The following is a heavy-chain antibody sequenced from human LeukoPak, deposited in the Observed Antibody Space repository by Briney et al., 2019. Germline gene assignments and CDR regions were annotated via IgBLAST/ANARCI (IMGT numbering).Heavy chain of an antibody. CDR2: IIPIFGTA. D-gene: IGHD1-7*01. Sequence: ASVKVSCKASGYTFTSYAISWVRQAPGQGLEWMGGIIPIFGTANYAQKFQGRVTITTDESTSTAYMELSSLRSEDTAVYYCARKSRPYLRYNWNYGDAFDIWGQGTMVTVSS. CDR1: GYTFTSYA. J-gene: IGHJ3*02. CDR3: ARKSRPYLRYNWNYGDAFDI. V-gene: IGHV1-69*05.